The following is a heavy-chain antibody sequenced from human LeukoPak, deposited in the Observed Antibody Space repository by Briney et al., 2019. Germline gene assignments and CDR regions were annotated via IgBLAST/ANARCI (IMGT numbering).Heavy chain of an antibody. CDR2: IYYSGST. D-gene: IGHD4-11*01. CDR3: ARSQFDYRYNWFDP. J-gene: IGHJ5*02. Sequence: SETLSLTCTVSGVSISSYYWSWIRQPPGKGLEWIGYIYYSGSTNYNPSLKSRVTISVDTSKNQFSLKLSSVTAADTAVYYCARSQFDYRYNWFDPWGQGTLVTVSS. V-gene: IGHV4-59*01. CDR1: GVSISSYY.